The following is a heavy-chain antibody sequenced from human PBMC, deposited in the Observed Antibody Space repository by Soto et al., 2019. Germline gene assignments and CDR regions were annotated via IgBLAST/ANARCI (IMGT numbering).Heavy chain of an antibody. D-gene: IGHD6-25*01. Sequence: QVQLQGSGPGLVKPSGTLSLTCVVSGGSISSNNWWSWVRQPPGKGLEWIGEIYHSGSTNYNPSLKSRATISVDKSKNHLSLRLSSVTAADTAVYYCARVVNSGMDPWGQGTLVTVSS. J-gene: IGHJ5*02. V-gene: IGHV4-4*02. CDR2: IYHSGST. CDR3: ARVVNSGMDP. CDR1: GGSISSNNW.